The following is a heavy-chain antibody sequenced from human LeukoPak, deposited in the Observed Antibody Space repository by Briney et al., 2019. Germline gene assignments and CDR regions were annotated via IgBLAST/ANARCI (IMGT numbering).Heavy chain of an antibody. Sequence: SETLSLTCTVSGGSISSSSYYWGWIRQPPGKGLEWIGSIYYSGTTYNNPSLKSRVTISVDTSKNQFSLKLSSVTAADTAVYYCARSIRGYSSGWYYFDPWGQGTLVTVSS. V-gene: IGHV4-39*01. CDR1: GGSISSSSYY. J-gene: IGHJ5*02. CDR2: IYYSGTT. CDR3: ARSIRGYSSGWYYFDP. D-gene: IGHD6-19*01.